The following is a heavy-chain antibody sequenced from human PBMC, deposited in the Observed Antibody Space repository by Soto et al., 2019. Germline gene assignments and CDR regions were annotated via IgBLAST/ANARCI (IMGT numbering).Heavy chain of an antibody. CDR1: GYTFTSYY. D-gene: IGHD2-21*01. CDR3: ARVECCGGAEKTCRYYLDD. Sequence: ASVKVSCKTSGYTFTSYYMHWVRQAPGQGLEWMGIINPSDDYTSYAQRFQGRVTMTRDTSTSTVYMELSSLRSDDTAVYYGARVECCGGAEKTCRYYLDDCARGTSVTVSS. CDR2: INPSDDYT. V-gene: IGHV1-46*01. J-gene: IGHJ4*02.